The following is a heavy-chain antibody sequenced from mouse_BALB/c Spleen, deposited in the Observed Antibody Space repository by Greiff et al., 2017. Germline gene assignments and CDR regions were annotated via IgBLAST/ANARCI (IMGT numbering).Heavy chain of an antibody. CDR3: ARADHYGSSYGY. CDR1: GYSFTSYY. V-gene: IGHV1S135*01. CDR2: IDPFNGGT. J-gene: IGHJ2*01. D-gene: IGHD1-1*01. Sequence: VQLKESGPELMKPGASVKISCKASGYSFTSYYMHWVKQSHRKSLEWIGYIDPFNGGTSYNQKFKGKATLTVDKSSSTAYMHLSSLTSEDSAVYYCARADHYGSSYGYWGQGTTLTVSS.